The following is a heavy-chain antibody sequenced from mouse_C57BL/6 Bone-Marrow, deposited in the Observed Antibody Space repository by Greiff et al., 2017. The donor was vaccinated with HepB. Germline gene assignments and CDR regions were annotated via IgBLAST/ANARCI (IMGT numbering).Heavy chain of an antibody. V-gene: IGHV1-7*01. J-gene: IGHJ1*03. D-gene: IGHD5-5*01. CDR1: GYTFTSYW. CDR3: ARSPAVQLPYWYFDV. CDR2: INPSSGYT. Sequence: QVHVKQSGAELAKPGASVKLSCKASGYTFTSYWMHWVKQRPGQGLEWIGYINPSSGYTKYNQKFKDKATLTADKSSSTAYMQLSSLTYEDSAVYYCARSPAVQLPYWYFDVWGTGTTVTVSS.